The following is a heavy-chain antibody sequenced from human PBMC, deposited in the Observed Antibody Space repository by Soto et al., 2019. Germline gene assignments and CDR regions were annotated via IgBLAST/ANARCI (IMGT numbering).Heavy chain of an antibody. J-gene: IGHJ4*02. Sequence: GGPLRVSGGASGFTFSNYSINWVRQAPGKGLEWVSSISSSSSYIYYADSVKGRFTISRDNAKNSLHLQMNSLRAEDTAVYYCAGEGIAAAGDSFGYWGQGTLVTVSS. CDR1: GFTFSNYS. CDR2: ISSSSSYI. V-gene: IGHV3-21*01. CDR3: AGEGIAAAGDSFGY. D-gene: IGHD6-13*01.